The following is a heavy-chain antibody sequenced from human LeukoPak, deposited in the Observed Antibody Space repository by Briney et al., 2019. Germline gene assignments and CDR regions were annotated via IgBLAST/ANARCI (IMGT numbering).Heavy chain of an antibody. CDR1: GFTFSSYA. D-gene: IGHD3-3*01. CDR2: IGDSGGAT. CDR3: ARVRLETYYDFWSGYPGGANYYYYGMDV. V-gene: IGHV3-23*01. Sequence: PGGSLRLSCAASGFTFSSYAMSWVRQAPGKGLEWVSVIGDSGGATYYADSVKGRFTISRDNSKNTLYLQMNSLRAEDTAVYYCARVRLETYYDFWSGYPGGANYYYYGMDVWGQGTTVTVSS. J-gene: IGHJ6*02.